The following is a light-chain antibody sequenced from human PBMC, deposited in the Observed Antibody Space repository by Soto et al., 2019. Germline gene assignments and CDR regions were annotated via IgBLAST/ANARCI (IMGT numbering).Light chain of an antibody. CDR2: DAS. CDR3: QQRSNWRYT. CDR1: QSVSSY. J-gene: IGKJ2*01. V-gene: IGKV3-11*01. Sequence: EIVLTQSPATLSLSPGERATLSCRASQSVSSYLAWYQQKPGQAPRLLIYDASNRATGIPARFSGSGSVTDFTLTISSLEPEDFAVYYCQQRSNWRYTFGQGTKLEIK.